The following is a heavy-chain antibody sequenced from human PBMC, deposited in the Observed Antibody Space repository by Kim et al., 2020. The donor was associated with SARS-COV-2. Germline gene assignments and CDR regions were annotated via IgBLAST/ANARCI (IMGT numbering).Heavy chain of an antibody. J-gene: IGHJ4*02. CDR3: TATRAY. CDR1: GFTVSDGC. V-gene: IGHV3-15*01. D-gene: IGHD1-26*01. CDR2: IKNKADGGAT. Sequence: GGSLRLSCAASGFTVSDGCMSWVRQAPGKGLEWVGRIKNKADGGATDHAAPVKGRFIISRDDSKNTLYLEMNSLKTEDTAIYYCTATRAYWGQGTLVTVS.